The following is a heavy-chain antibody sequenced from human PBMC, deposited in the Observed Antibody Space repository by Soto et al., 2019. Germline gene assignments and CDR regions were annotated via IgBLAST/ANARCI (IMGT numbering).Heavy chain of an antibody. V-gene: IGHV1-69*13. J-gene: IGHJ5*02. D-gene: IGHD2-2*01. CDR3: ARAIVVVPAANFVRRDNWFDP. Sequence: SVKVSCKASGGTFSSYAISWVRQAPGQGLEWMGGIIPIFGTANYAQKFQGRVTITADESTSTAYMELSSLRSEDTAVYYCARAIVVVPAANFVRRDNWFDPWGQGTLVTVSS. CDR1: GGTFSSYA. CDR2: IIPIFGTA.